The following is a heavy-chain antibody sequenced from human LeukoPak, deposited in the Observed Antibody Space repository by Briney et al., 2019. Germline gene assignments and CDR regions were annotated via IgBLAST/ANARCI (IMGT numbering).Heavy chain of an antibody. CDR1: AFTISSYS. CDR3: ARVRDLTGYYNLDY. V-gene: IGHV3-48*02. Sequence: GGSLRLSCTASAFTISSYSMNWVRQAPGKGLEWVSYISSSSSTIYYADSVKGRFTISRDNAKNSLYLQMNSLRDEDTAVYYCARVRDLTGYYNLDYWGQGTLVTVSS. CDR2: ISSSSSTI. D-gene: IGHD3-9*01. J-gene: IGHJ4*02.